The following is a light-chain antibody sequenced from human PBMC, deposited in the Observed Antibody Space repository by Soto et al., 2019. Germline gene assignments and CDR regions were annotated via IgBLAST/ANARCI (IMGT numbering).Light chain of an antibody. CDR1: QSISNH. V-gene: IGKV1-39*01. J-gene: IGKJ1*01. Sequence: DIQMTQSPSSLSASVEDRVIITCRASQSISNHLNWYQQKPGKAAKLLIFAASSLQSGVPSRFSGSRSGPDFTLTNSSLQPEDFASYYCQHSHSSPPTFGQGTKVDIK. CDR3: QHSHSSPPT. CDR2: AAS.